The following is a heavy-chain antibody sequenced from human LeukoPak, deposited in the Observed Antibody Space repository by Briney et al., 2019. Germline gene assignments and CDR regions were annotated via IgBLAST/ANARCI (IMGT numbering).Heavy chain of an antibody. Sequence: PGGSLRLSCAASGFTFSSYAMSWVRQAPGKGLEWVSAISGSGGSTYYADSVKGRFTISRDNSKNTLYLQMNSLRAEDTAVYYCAIDREYQLLSGISNWFDPWGQGTLVTVSS. D-gene: IGHD2-2*01. CDR3: AIDREYQLLSGISNWFDP. CDR2: ISGSGGST. CDR1: GFTFSSYA. J-gene: IGHJ5*02. V-gene: IGHV3-23*01.